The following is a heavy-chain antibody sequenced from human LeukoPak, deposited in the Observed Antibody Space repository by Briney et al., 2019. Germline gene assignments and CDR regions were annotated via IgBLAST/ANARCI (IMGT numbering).Heavy chain of an antibody. CDR1: GYTFTTGW. D-gene: IGHD3-9*01. V-gene: IGHV5-51*01. CDR2: IYPGDSDT. Sequence: GESLKISCKASGYTFTTGWIGWVRQMPGQGLEWMGSIYPGDSDTRYSPSVQGQVTISADKSNSTAYLQWSSLTASDTAVYYCARLSYYGILTGYYPHFDYWGQGTLVTVSS. J-gene: IGHJ4*02. CDR3: ARLSYYGILTGYYPHFDY.